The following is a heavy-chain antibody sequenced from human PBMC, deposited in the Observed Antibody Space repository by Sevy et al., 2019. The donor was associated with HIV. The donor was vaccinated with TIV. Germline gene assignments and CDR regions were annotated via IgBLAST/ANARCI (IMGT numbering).Heavy chain of an antibody. D-gene: IGHD4-17*01. CDR1: GFTFSSYG. J-gene: IGHJ4*02. CDR3: ARDLEFYDNGDYGPAFMPDY. CDR2: IWFDGSNT. Sequence: GVSLRLSCAASGFTFSSYGMHWVRQAPGKGLEWVALIWFDGSNTYYADSVKGRFTISRDIAKNTLHLQMNSLRGEETAVYYCARDLEFYDNGDYGPAFMPDYWGQGTLVTVSS. V-gene: IGHV3-33*01.